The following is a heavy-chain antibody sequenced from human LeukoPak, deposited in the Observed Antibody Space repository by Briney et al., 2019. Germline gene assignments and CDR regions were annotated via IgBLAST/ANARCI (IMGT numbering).Heavy chain of an antibody. Sequence: GGSLRLSCAASGFTFSNYAMSWVRQAPGKGLEWVSSISGSRRYIYYADSVKGRFTISRDNAKNSLYLQMNSLRAEDTAVYYCARYATGGSSFDIWGQGTMVTVSS. D-gene: IGHD2-8*02. CDR3: ARYATGGSSFDI. J-gene: IGHJ3*02. V-gene: IGHV3-21*01. CDR2: ISGSRRYI. CDR1: GFTFSNYA.